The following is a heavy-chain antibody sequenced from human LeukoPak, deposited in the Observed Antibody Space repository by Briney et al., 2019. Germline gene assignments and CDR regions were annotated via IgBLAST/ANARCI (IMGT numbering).Heavy chain of an antibody. Sequence: KPGGSLRLSCAASGFTFSTYSMNWVRQAPGKGLEWVSSITSSSRYIYYADSVKGRFTISRDNSKNTLYLQMNSLRAEDTAVYYCAKYTAVGVRWFDPWGQGTLVTVSS. V-gene: IGHV3-21*04. J-gene: IGHJ5*02. CDR3: AKYTAVGVRWFDP. D-gene: IGHD4-23*01. CDR1: GFTFSTYS. CDR2: ITSSSRYI.